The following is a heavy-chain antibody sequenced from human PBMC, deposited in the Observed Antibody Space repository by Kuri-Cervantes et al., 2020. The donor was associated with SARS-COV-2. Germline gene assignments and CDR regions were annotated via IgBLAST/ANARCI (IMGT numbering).Heavy chain of an antibody. Sequence: SQTLSLTCAVYGGSFSGYYWSWIRQPPGKGLEWIGEINHSGSTNYNPSLKSRVTISVDTSKNQFSLKLSSVTAADTAVYYCARQEAYYYGSGSYYYYYYGMDVWGQGTTVTVSS. J-gene: IGHJ6*02. V-gene: IGHV4-34*01. D-gene: IGHD3-10*01. CDR3: ARQEAYYYGSGSYYYYYYGMDV. CDR1: GGSFSGYY. CDR2: INHSGST.